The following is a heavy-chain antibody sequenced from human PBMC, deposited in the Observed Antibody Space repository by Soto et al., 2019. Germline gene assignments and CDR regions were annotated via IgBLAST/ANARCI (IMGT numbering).Heavy chain of an antibody. V-gene: IGHV4-39*01. CDR1: GGSISSSSYY. J-gene: IGHJ3*02. Sequence: SETLSLTCTVSGGSISSSSYYWGWIRQPPGKGLEWIGSIYYSGSTYYNPSLKGRVTISVDTSKNQFSLKLSSVTAADTAVYYCARPGGYCSSTSCYSYHRNAFDIWGQGTMVTVSS. D-gene: IGHD2-2*01. CDR2: IYYSGST. CDR3: ARPGGYCSSTSCYSYHRNAFDI.